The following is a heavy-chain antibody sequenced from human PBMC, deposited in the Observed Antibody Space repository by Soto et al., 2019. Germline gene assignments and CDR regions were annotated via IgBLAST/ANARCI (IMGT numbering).Heavy chain of an antibody. CDR3: ARSPSSLVWLAANPFDC. V-gene: IGHV4-39*01. CDR1: GGSISSSSYY. CDR2: IYYSGST. Sequence: QLQLQESGPGLVKPSETLSLTCTVSGGSISSSSYYWGWIRQPPGKGLEWIGSIYYSGSTYYNPSLKSRVTISDDTAKHQFSRKLSSVTAADTAVYYCARSPSSLVWLAANPFDCWGQGTLVTDSS. D-gene: IGHD6-25*01. J-gene: IGHJ4*02.